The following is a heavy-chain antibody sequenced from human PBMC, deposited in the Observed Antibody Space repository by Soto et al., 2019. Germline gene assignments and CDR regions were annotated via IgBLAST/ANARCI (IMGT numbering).Heavy chain of an antibody. V-gene: IGHV1-18*01. J-gene: IGHJ5*02. CDR2: ISAYNGNT. Sequence: ASVKVSCKASGYTFTSYGISWVRQAPGQGLEWMGWISAYNGNTNYAQKFQGRVTITADESTSTAYMELSSLRSEDTAVYYCARDPPNNWFDPWGQGTLVTVSS. CDR3: ARDPPNNWFDP. CDR1: GYTFTSYG.